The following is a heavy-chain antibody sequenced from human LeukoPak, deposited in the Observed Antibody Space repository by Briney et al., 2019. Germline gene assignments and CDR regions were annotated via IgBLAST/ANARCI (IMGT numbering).Heavy chain of an antibody. V-gene: IGHV3-7*01. CDR1: GFTFSSYW. CDR2: IKQDGSEK. CDR3: ARDTIVSAFDI. D-gene: IGHD2/OR15-2a*01. J-gene: IGHJ3*02. Sequence: GGSLRRSCAASGFTFSSYWMSWVRQAPGKGLEWVANIKQDGSEKYYVDSVKGRFTISRDNAKNSLYLQMNSLRAEDTAVYYCARDTIVSAFDIWGQGTMVTVSS.